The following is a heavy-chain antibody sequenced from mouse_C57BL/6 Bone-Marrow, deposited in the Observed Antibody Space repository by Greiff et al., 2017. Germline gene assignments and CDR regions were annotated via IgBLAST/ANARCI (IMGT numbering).Heavy chain of an antibody. Sequence: DVMLVESGGGLVKPGGSLKLSCAASGFTFSSYAMYWVRQTPEKGLEWVATISAGGSYTYYPDNVKGRFTISRDNAYNNLYLQISRLKSEDTAVYYCARYYCGSMFAYWGQGTLVTVSA. J-gene: IGHJ3*01. CDR3: ARYYCGSMFAY. CDR2: ISAGGSYT. CDR1: GFTFSSYA. V-gene: IGHV5-4*03. D-gene: IGHD1-1*01.